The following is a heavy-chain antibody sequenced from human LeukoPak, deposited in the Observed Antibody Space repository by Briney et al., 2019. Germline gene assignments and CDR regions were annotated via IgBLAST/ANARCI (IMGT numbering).Heavy chain of an antibody. D-gene: IGHD3-10*01. CDR3: ARASRYGLNWFDP. J-gene: IGHJ5*02. CDR1: GFTFDDYA. CDR2: ISWNSGSI. Sequence: GRSLRLSCAASGFTFDDYAMHWVRQAPGKGLEWVSGISWNSGSIGYADSVKGRFTISRDNAKNSLYLQMNSLRAEDTAVYYCARASRYGLNWFDPWGQGTLVTVSS. V-gene: IGHV3-9*01.